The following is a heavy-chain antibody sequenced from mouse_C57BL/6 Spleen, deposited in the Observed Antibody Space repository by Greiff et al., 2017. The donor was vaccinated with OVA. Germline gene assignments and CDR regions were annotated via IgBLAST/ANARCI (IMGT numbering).Heavy chain of an antibody. CDR3: ARSLFYYGNYDWYFDV. V-gene: IGHV1-58*01. CDR1: GYTFTSYG. CDR2: IYLGNGYT. Sequence: VQLKEPGAELVRPGSSVKMSCKTSGYTFTSYGINWVKQRPGQGLEWIGYIYLGNGYTEYNEKFKGKATLTSDTSSSTAYMQLSSLTSEDSAIYSCARSLFYYGNYDWYFDVWGTGTTVTVSS. D-gene: IGHD2-1*01. J-gene: IGHJ1*03.